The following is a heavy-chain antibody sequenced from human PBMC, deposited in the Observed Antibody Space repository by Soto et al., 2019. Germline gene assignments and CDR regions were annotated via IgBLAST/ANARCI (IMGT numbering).Heavy chain of an antibody. V-gene: IGHV3-23*01. J-gene: IGHJ3*02. D-gene: IGHD6-13*01. CDR1: GFTFSSYA. CDR3: AKDDEAAAGTGCAFDI. Sequence: GGSLRLSCAASGFTFSSYAMSWVRQAPGKGLEWVSAISGSGGSTYYADSVKGRFTISRDNSKNTLYLQMNSLRAEDTAVYYCAKDDEAAAGTGCAFDIWGQGTMVTVSS. CDR2: ISGSGGST.